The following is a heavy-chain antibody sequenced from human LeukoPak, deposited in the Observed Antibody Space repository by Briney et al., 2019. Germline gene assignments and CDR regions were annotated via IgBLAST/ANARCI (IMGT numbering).Heavy chain of an antibody. Sequence: PSETLSLTCAVYGVSFSGYYWSWIRQPPGKGLEWIGEINHSGSTSYNPSLKSRVTISVDTSKNQFSLKLSSVTAADTAVYYCARRIAAAGKGPLDYWGQGTLVNVSS. CDR3: ARRIAAAGKGPLDY. CDR1: GVSFSGYY. D-gene: IGHD6-13*01. J-gene: IGHJ4*02. V-gene: IGHV4-34*01. CDR2: INHSGST.